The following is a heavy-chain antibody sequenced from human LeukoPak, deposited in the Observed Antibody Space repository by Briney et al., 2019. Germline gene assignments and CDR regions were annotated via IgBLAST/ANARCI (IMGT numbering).Heavy chain of an antibody. V-gene: IGHV4-4*07. CDR1: GDSISNFY. J-gene: IGHJ3*02. Sequence: SETLSLTCTVSGDSISNFYWSWIRQPAGKGLEWIGRIYTSGSTNYNPSLKSRVTMSVDTSKNQFSLKLSSVTAADTAVYYCAREIVLPDAFDIWGQGTMVTVSS. CDR3: AREIVLPDAFDI. CDR2: IYTSGST. D-gene: IGHD3-10*01.